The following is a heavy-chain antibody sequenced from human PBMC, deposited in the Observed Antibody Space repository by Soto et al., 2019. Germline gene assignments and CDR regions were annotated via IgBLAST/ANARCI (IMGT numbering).Heavy chain of an antibody. CDR1: GFTFSSYA. CDR3: AKKPPPSIAAAGYFDY. CDR2: ISGSGGST. Sequence: PGGSLRLSCAASGFTFSSYAMSWVRQAPGKGLEWVSAISGSGGSTYYADSVKGRFTISRDNSKNTLYLQMNSLRAEDTAVYYCAKKPPPSIAAAGYFDYWGQGTLVTVSS. D-gene: IGHD6-13*01. V-gene: IGHV3-23*01. J-gene: IGHJ4*02.